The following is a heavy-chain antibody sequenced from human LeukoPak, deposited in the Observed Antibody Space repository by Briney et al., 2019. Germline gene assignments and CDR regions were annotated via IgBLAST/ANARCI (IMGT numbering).Heavy chain of an antibody. CDR3: ARVGLNAAYGDYFFYAFDI. V-gene: IGHV3-7*04. CDR2: IKQDGSEK. Sequence: GGSLRLSCAASGFTFSSYSMNWVRQAPGKGLEWVANIKQDGSEKYYVDSVKGRFTISRDNAKNSLYLQMNSLRAEDTAVYYCARVGLNAAYGDYFFYAFDIWGQGTMVTVSS. J-gene: IGHJ3*02. CDR1: GFTFSSYS. D-gene: IGHD4-17*01.